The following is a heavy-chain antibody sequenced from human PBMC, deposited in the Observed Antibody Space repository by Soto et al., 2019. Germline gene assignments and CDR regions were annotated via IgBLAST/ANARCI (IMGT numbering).Heavy chain of an antibody. V-gene: IGHV3-33*06. D-gene: IGHD5-12*01. J-gene: IGHJ6*02. CDR2: IWYDGSLQ. CDR1: GFSFETDG. Sequence: QVQMVESGGGVVQPGRSLRLSCAASGFSFETDGMHWVRQAPGVWLEWVAIIWYDGSLQYYAAAVKGRFTISRDNSKNPLYLEMNSLRAEDTAVYYCANLWGDGYNLGQDYNGMDVWVQGTTVIVSS. CDR3: ANLWGDGYNLGQDYNGMDV.